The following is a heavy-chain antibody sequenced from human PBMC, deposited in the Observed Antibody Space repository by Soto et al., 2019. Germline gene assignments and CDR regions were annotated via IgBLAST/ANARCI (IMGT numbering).Heavy chain of an antibody. Sequence: SEPLSLTCAGYGGTFSVYYWSLIRQPPGKGLEWIGEINHSGSTNYNPSLKSRVTISVDTSKNQLSLKLSSVTAADKAVYYCARGQGGGTVGYFHYWGQGT. CDR3: ARGQGGGTVGYFHY. CDR2: INHSGST. CDR1: GGTFSVYY. D-gene: IGHD2-15*01. J-gene: IGHJ4*02. V-gene: IGHV4-34*01.